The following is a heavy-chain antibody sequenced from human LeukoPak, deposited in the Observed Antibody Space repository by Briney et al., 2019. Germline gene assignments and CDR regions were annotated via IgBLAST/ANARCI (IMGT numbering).Heavy chain of an antibody. CDR1: GFTFSSYG. D-gene: IGHD6-13*01. Sequence: GGSLRLSCAASGFTFSSYGMHWVRQAPGKGLEWVAVIWYDGSNKYYADSVKGRFTISRDNSKNTLYLQMNSLRAEDTAVCYCARELRRGIAAALDYWGQGTLVTVSS. J-gene: IGHJ4*02. CDR3: ARELRRGIAAALDY. V-gene: IGHV3-33*01. CDR2: IWYDGSNK.